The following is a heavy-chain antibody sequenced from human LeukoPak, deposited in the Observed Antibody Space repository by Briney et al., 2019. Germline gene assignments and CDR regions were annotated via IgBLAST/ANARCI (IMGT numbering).Heavy chain of an antibody. Sequence: GASVKVSCKASGYTFTSYGISWVRQAPGQGLEWMGWISAYNGNTNYAQKLQGRVTMTTDTSTSTAYMELRSLRSGDTAVYYCARYFDFWSGYYHFDYWGQGTLVTVSS. V-gene: IGHV1-18*01. D-gene: IGHD3-3*01. CDR1: GYTFTSYG. CDR3: ARYFDFWSGYYHFDY. J-gene: IGHJ4*02. CDR2: ISAYNGNT.